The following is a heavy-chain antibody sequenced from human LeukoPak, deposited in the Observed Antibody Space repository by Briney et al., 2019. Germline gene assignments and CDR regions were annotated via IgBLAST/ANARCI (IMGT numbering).Heavy chain of an antibody. CDR2: IYYSGST. CDR1: DGAIAGYS. J-gene: IGHJ3*02. D-gene: IGHD2-15*01. Sequence: SETLSLTCTVSDGAIAGYSWSWIRQAPGKGLEWIGYIYYSGSTNYNPSLKSRVTISVDTSKNQFSLKLSSVTAADTAVYYCARGENLGVVAAPPGMGVFDIGAKGKRVPV. CDR3: ARGENLGVVAAPPGMGVFDI. V-gene: IGHV4-59*01.